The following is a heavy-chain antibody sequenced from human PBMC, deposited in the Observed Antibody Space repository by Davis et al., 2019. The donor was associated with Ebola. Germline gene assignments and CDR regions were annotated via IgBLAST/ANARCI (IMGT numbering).Heavy chain of an antibody. D-gene: IGHD3-3*01. V-gene: IGHV4-61*01. CDR1: GGSVSSGSYY. CDR2: IYYSGST. CDR3: AGDGEFWSGYRHDYYYGMDV. Sequence: PSETLSLTCTVSGGSVSSGSYYWSWIRQPPGKGLEWIGYIYYSGSTNYNPSLKSRVTISVDTSKNQFSLKLSSVAAADTAVYYCAGDGEFWSGYRHDYYYGMDVWGQGTTVTVSS. J-gene: IGHJ6*02.